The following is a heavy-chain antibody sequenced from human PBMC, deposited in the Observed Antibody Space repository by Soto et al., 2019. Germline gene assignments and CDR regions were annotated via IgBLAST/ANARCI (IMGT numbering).Heavy chain of an antibody. J-gene: IGHJ5*02. Sequence: QLQLQESGPGLVKPSETLSLTCTVSGGSISSSSYYWGWIRQPPGKGLEWIGSIYYSGSTYYNPSLKSRVTISVDTSKNQFSLKLSSVTAADTAVYYCARHTTSIAAQTLPNWFDPWGQGTLVTVSS. CDR1: GGSISSSSYY. CDR2: IYYSGST. CDR3: ARHTTSIAAQTLPNWFDP. V-gene: IGHV4-39*01. D-gene: IGHD6-6*01.